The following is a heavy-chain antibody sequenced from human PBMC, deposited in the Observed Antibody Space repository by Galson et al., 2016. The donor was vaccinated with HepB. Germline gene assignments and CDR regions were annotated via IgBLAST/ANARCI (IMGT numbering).Heavy chain of an antibody. Sequence: SLRLSCAASGFTFSDHYMDWVRQAPGKGLEWLGRSKNKANSYTTEYAASVRGRFTISRDDSKNSVYLQMNSLKTEDTAVYYCVRWVSGAADYWGQGALVTVSS. J-gene: IGHJ4*02. V-gene: IGHV3-72*01. CDR1: GFTFSDHY. CDR2: SKNKANSYTT. D-gene: IGHD5/OR15-5a*01. CDR3: VRWVSGAADY.